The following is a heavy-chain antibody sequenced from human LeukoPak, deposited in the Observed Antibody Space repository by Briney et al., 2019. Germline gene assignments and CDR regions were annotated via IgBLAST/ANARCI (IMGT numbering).Heavy chain of an antibody. D-gene: IGHD3-10*01. CDR1: GYTFTGYY. Sequence: ASVKVSCKASGYTFTGYYMHWVRQAPGRGLEWMGWINPNSVGTNYAQKFQGRVTMTRDTSISTAYMELSRLRSDDTAVYYCARSTVMVRGVIINHLDYWGQGTLVTVSS. CDR2: INPNSVGT. J-gene: IGHJ4*02. V-gene: IGHV1-2*02. CDR3: ARSTVMVRGVIINHLDY.